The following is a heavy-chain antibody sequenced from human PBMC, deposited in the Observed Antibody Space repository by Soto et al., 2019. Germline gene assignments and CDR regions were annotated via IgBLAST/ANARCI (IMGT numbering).Heavy chain of an antibody. V-gene: IGHV3-13*01. CDR3: ARDRSVGWFDP. J-gene: IGHJ5*02. D-gene: IGHD2-15*01. CDR1: GFTFSSYD. Sequence: EVQLVESGGGLVQPGGSLRLSCAASGFTFSSYDMHWVHQATGKGLEWVSAIGTAGDTYYPGSVKGRFTISRENAKNSLYLQMNSLRAEDTAVYYCARDRSVGWFDPWGQGTLVTVSS. CDR2: IGTAGDT.